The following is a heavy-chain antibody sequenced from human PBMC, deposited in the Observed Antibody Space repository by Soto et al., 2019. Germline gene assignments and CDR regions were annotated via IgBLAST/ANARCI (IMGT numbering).Heavy chain of an antibody. CDR3: ARGDSSGYYYGSDY. V-gene: IGHV3-30-3*01. CDR1: GFTFSSYA. CDR2: ISHDGSNK. D-gene: IGHD3-22*01. Sequence: GGSLRLSCAASGFTFSSYAMHWVRQAPGKGLEWVAVISHDGSNKYYADPVKGRFTISRDNSKNTLYLQMNSLRAEDTAVYYCARGDSSGYYYGSDYWGQGTLVTVSS. J-gene: IGHJ4*02.